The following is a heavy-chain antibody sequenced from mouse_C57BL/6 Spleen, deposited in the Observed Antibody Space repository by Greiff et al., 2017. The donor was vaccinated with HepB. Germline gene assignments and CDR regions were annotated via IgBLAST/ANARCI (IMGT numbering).Heavy chain of an antibody. CDR2: IDPSDSYT. J-gene: IGHJ2*01. CDR3: ARNYYGSAFDY. V-gene: IGHV1-69*01. D-gene: IGHD1-1*01. Sequence: QVQLQQPGAELVMPGASVKLSCKASGYTFTSYWMHWVKQRPGQGLEWIGEIDPSDSYTNYNQKFKGKSTLTVDKSSSTAYMQLSSLTSEDSAVYYCARNYYGSAFDYWGQGTTLKVSS. CDR1: GYTFTSYW.